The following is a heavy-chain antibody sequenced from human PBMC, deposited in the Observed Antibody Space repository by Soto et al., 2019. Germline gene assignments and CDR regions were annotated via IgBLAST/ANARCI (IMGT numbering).Heavy chain of an antibody. D-gene: IGHD6-13*01. Sequence: QVQLVQSGAEVKKPGASVKVSCKASGYTFTSYDITWVRQATGQGLEWMGWMNPNSGNTGYAQKFQGRVTMTRNTSISRAYMELSSLRSEDTAVYYCARTPQRIAAASYNWFDAWGQGTLVTVSS. J-gene: IGHJ5*02. CDR3: ARTPQRIAAASYNWFDA. CDR1: GYTFTSYD. CDR2: MNPNSGNT. V-gene: IGHV1-8*01.